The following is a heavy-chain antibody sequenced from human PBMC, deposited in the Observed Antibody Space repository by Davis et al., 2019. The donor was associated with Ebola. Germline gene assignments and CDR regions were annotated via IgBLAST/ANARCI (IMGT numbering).Heavy chain of an antibody. Sequence: GESLKISCVVPGGRRSSNYKSLVRQSPGKGLEWVSIIYSGGSPYYADSVKGRFTISRDNSKNTLYLQMNSLRADDTAVYDCARDFESPYLAFHDWGQGTLVTVSS. CDR2: IYSGGSP. D-gene: IGHD3-10*01. V-gene: IGHV3-53*01. CDR1: GRRSSNY. CDR3: ARDFESPYLAFHD. J-gene: IGHJ4*02.